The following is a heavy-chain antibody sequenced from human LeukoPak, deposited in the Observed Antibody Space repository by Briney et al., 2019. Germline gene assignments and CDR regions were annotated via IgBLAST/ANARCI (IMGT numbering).Heavy chain of an antibody. CDR2: IRYHGSHK. V-gene: IGHV3-30*02. CDR1: GFTFSSYG. Sequence: GGSLRLSCAASGFTFSSYGMHWVRQAPGKGLEWVAFIRYHGSHKYYADSVKGRFTISRDNSKNTLYLQMNSLRAEDTAVYYCAKTPQEMIVVVITPYFDYWGQGTLVTVSS. J-gene: IGHJ4*02. D-gene: IGHD3-22*01. CDR3: AKTPQEMIVVVITPYFDY.